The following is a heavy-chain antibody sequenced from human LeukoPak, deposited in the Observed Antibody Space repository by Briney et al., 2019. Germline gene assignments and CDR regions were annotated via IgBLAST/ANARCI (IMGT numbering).Heavy chain of an antibody. CDR2: ISSSGGNT. D-gene: IGHD4-17*01. V-gene: IGHV3-23*01. CDR3: ASSYGDYYYFDY. CDR1: GFTFSRYV. J-gene: IGHJ4*02. Sequence: PGGSLRLSCAASGFTFSRYVMSWVRQAPGKGLEWVSAISSSGGNTYYADSVEGRFTIPRDNSKNTLYLQMNGLRAEDTAVYYCASSYGDYYYFDYWGQGTLVTVSS.